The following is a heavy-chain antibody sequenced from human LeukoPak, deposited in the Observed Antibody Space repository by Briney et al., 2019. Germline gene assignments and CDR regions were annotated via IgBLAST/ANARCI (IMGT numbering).Heavy chain of an antibody. J-gene: IGHJ5*02. CDR1: GFTFSTYA. CDR3: ARVQLGFDP. V-gene: IGHV3-23*01. Sequence: GGSLRLSCAASGFTFSTYAMSWVRQAPGKGLEWVSTISGSGGRASTDYADSVKGRFTISRDNSKNTLYLQMNSLRAEDTAVYYCARVQLGFDPWGQGTLVTVSS. CDR2: ISGSGGRAST. D-gene: IGHD1-1*01.